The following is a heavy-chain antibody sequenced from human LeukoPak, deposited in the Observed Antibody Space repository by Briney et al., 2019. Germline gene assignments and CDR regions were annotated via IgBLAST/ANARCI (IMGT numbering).Heavy chain of an antibody. V-gene: IGHV3-21*01. CDR3: VRDKENWFVP. CDR1: GFTFSSYR. CDR2: ISSSSSYI. J-gene: IGHJ5*02. Sequence: PGGSLRLSCEASGFTFSSYRMNWVRQAPGKGLEWVSSISSSSSYIYYADSVKGRFTISRDNAKNSLYLQMNSLRAEDTAVYYCVRDKENWFVPWGQGTLVTVSS.